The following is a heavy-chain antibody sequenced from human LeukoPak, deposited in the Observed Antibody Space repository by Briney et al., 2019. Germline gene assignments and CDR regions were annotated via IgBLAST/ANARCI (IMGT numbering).Heavy chain of an antibody. V-gene: IGHV1-8*01. CDR1: GYSFTTDD. CDR3: ARVFGQWLAVD. D-gene: IGHD6-19*01. CDR2: INPGSGKT. Sequence: GSSVKVSCKASGYSFTTDDINWVRQASGRGLEWMGFINPGSGKTRYPQKFQGRVTMTRDTSINTVYMELSSLGSEDTATYYCARVFGQWLAVDWGQGTPVIVSS. J-gene: IGHJ4*02.